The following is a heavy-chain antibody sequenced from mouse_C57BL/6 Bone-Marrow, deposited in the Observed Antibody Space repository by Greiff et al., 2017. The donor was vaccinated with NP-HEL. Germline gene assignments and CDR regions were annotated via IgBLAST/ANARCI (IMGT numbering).Heavy chain of an antibody. D-gene: IGHD4-1*01. V-gene: IGHV1-55*01. CDR3: ARWGPWAGFAY. CDR2: IYPGSGST. Sequence: QVQLQQSGAELVKPGASVKMSCKASGYTFTSYWITWVKQRPGQGLEWIGDIYPGSGSTNYNEKFKSKATLTVDTSSSTAYMQLSSLTSEDSAVYYCARWGPWAGFAYGDQGNLVTVSA. J-gene: IGHJ3*01. CDR1: GYTFTSYW.